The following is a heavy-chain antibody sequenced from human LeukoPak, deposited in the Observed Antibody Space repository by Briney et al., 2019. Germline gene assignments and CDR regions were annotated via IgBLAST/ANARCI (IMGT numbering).Heavy chain of an antibody. CDR1: GFSFRTST. CDR2: MRSKANNYAT. CDR3: ARGLYDYYYYMDV. D-gene: IGHD3-16*01. V-gene: IGHV3-73*01. J-gene: IGHJ6*03. Sequence: QPGGSLKLSCTASGFSFRTSTIHWVRQASGKGLEWIGRMRSKANNYATTYAESVKGRFIISRDESSNTAYLQMYSLKTDDTAVYYCARGLYDYYYYMDVWGKGTTVTVSS.